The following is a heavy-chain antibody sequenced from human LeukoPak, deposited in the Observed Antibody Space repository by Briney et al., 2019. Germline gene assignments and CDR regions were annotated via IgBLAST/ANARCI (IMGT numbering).Heavy chain of an antibody. V-gene: IGHV3-73*01. CDR3: STDILWFGEY. J-gene: IGHJ4*02. CDR1: GFTFSGST. D-gene: IGHD3-10*01. Sequence: GGSLRLSCAASGFTFSGSTVHWVRQASGKGLEWIGRIRGKTHNFATVYAASVKGRFTISRDDSKNTAYLQMNSLKTEDTAVYYCSTDILWFGEYWGQGTLVTVSS. CDR2: IRGKTHNFAT.